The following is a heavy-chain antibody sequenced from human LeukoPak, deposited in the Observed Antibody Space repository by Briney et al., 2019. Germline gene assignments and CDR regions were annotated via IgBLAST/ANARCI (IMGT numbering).Heavy chain of an antibody. CDR1: GFTFSSYW. Sequence: GGSLRLSCAASGFTFSSYWMNWARQAPGKGLEWVASINHNGNVNYYVDSVKGRFTISRDNAKNSLYLQMSNLRAEDTAVYYCARDSNGPAFWGQGTLVTVSS. CDR2: INHNGNVN. CDR3: ARDSNGPAF. D-gene: IGHD6-19*01. V-gene: IGHV3-7*03. J-gene: IGHJ4*02.